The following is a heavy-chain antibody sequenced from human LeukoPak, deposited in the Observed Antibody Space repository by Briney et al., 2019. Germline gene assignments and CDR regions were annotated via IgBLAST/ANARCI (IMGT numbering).Heavy chain of an antibody. CDR3: ARDGDFDY. D-gene: IGHD7-27*01. CDR1: GFTFSSYS. CDR2: ISSSSSYI. V-gene: IGHV3-21*01. Sequence: PGGSLRLSCAASGFTFSSYSMTWVRQAPGKGREWVSSISSSSSYIYYADSVKGRFTISRDNAKNSLYLQMSSLRAEDTAVYYCARDGDFDYWGQGTLVTVSS. J-gene: IGHJ4*02.